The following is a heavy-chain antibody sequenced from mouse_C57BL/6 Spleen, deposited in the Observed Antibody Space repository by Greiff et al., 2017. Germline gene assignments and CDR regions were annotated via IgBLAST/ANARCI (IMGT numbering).Heavy chain of an antibody. CDR3: ARCHYGYPGY. V-gene: IGHV1-54*01. CDR1: GYAFTNYL. CDR2: INPGSGGT. J-gene: IGHJ2*01. Sequence: VQLQQSGAELVRPGTSVKVSCKASGYAFTNYLIEWVKQRPGQGLEWIGVINPGSGGTNYNEKFKGKATLTADKSSSTAYMQLSSLTSEDSAVYFCARCHYGYPGYWGQGTTLTVSS. D-gene: IGHD2-2*01.